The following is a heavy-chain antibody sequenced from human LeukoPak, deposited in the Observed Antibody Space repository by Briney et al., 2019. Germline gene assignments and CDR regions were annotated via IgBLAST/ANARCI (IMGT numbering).Heavy chain of an antibody. CDR1: EFTFSSYW. CDR2: INSDGSGT. V-gene: IGHV3-74*01. D-gene: IGHD5-12*01. Sequence: GGSLRLSCAASEFTFSSYWMHWVRQAPGKGLVWVSRINSDGSGTSYADSVKGRFTISRDNAKNTLYLQMNSLRAEDTAVYHCARDYSGYDSPDYWGQGTLVTVSS. J-gene: IGHJ4*02. CDR3: ARDYSGYDSPDY.